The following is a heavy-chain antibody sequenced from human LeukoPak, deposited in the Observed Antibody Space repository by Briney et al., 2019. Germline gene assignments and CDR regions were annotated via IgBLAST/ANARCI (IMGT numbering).Heavy chain of an antibody. D-gene: IGHD6-19*01. J-gene: IGHJ4*02. CDR1: GYTFTGYY. CDR2: INPNSGGT. Sequence: GASVKVSCKASGYTFTGYYMHWARQAPGQGLEWMGWINPNSGGTNYAQKFQGRVTMTRDTSISTAYMELSRLRSDDTAVYYCARSSGWYPVDYWGQGTLVSVSS. CDR3: ARSSGWYPVDY. V-gene: IGHV1-2*02.